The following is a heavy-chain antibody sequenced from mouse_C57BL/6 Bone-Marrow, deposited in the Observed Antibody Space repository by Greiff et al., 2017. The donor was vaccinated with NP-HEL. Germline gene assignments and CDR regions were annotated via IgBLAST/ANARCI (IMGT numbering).Heavy chain of an antibody. D-gene: IGHD2-4*01. J-gene: IGHJ4*01. CDR3: ARNYYDYDSYYYAMDY. CDR2: ISSGSSTI. V-gene: IGHV5-17*01. Sequence: EVHLVESGGGLVKPGGSLKLSCAASGFTFSDYGMHWVRQAPEKGLEWVAYISSGSSTIYYADTVKGRFTISRDNAKNTLFLQMTSLRSEDTAMYYCARNYYDYDSYYYAMDYWGQGTSVTVSS. CDR1: GFTFSDYG.